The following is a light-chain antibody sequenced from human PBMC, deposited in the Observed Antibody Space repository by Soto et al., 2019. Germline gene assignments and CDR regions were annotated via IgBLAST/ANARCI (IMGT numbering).Light chain of an antibody. V-gene: IGKV3-15*01. CDR2: GAS. J-gene: IGKJ1*01. Sequence: EIVMTQSPATLSVSPGERATLSCRASQSVSSNLDWYQKKPGQAPRLLAYGASTRAAGIPARFSGSGSGTELTLYISGHQSEDFAVYYCQQYNSWPPWMVGQGTKVVLK. CDR3: QQYNSWPPWM. CDR1: QSVSSN.